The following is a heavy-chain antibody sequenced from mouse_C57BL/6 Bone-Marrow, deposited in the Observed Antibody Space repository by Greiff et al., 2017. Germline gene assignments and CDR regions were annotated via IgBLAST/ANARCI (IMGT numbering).Heavy chain of an antibody. Sequence: QVQLQQPGAELVRPGTSVKLSCKASGYTFTSYWMHWVKQRPGQGLEWIGVIDPSDSYTNYTQKFKGKATLTVDTSSSTAYMQRSSLTAEDSAVYYCARGWLLRYWGQGTTLTVSS. CDR2: IDPSDSYT. D-gene: IGHD2-3*01. CDR3: ARGWLLRY. J-gene: IGHJ2*01. CDR1: GYTFTSYW. V-gene: IGHV1-59*01.